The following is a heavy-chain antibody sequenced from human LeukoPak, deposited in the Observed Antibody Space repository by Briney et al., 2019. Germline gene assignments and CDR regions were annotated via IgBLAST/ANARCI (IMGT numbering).Heavy chain of an antibody. J-gene: IGHJ4*02. Sequence: PGGSLRLSCAASGFTFSSYSMNWVRQAPGKGLEWVSYISSSSSTIYYADSVKGRFTISRDNAKNSLCLQMNSLRAEDTAVYYCARGAGTTWATFDYWGQRTLVTVSS. CDR1: GFTFSSYS. V-gene: IGHV3-48*04. CDR2: ISSSSSTI. D-gene: IGHD4-17*01. CDR3: ARGAGTTWATFDY.